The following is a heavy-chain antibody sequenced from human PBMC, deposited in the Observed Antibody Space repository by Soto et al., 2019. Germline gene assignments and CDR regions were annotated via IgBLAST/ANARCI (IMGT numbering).Heavy chain of an antibody. J-gene: IGHJ4*02. Sequence: SSETLSLTCTVSGGSISSSSYYWGWIRQPPGKGLEWIGSIYYSGSTYYNPSLKSRVTISVDTSKNQFSLKLSSVTAADTAVYYCARHPAGGFDYWGQGTLVTVSS. V-gene: IGHV4-39*01. D-gene: IGHD6-13*01. CDR1: GGSISSSSYY. CDR3: ARHPAGGFDY. CDR2: IYYSGST.